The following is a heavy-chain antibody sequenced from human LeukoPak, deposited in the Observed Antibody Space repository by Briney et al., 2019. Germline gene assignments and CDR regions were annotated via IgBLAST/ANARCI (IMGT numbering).Heavy chain of an antibody. J-gene: IGHJ4*02. CDR1: GYTFTGYY. D-gene: IGHD2-15*01. V-gene: IGHV1-2*02. Sequence: GASVKVSCKASGYTFTGYYIHWVRQAPGQGLEWMGWINPNSGGTNYAQKFQGRVTMTRDTSISTAYMELSRLTSDDTAVYYCARGILHCSGGSCYGYFDYWGQGTLVTVSS. CDR3: ARGILHCSGGSCYGYFDY. CDR2: INPNSGGT.